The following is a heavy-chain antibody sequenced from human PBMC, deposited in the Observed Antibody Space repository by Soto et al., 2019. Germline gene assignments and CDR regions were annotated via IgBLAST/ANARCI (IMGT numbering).Heavy chain of an antibody. CDR3: ARDLEYYDFWSGYYQYYFDY. CDR2: ISSSSSYT. CDR1: GFTFSDYY. V-gene: IGHV3-11*06. J-gene: IGHJ4*02. D-gene: IGHD3-3*01. Sequence: PGGSLRLSCAASGFTFSDYYMSWIRQAPGKGLEWVSYISSSSSYTNYADSVKGRFTISRDNAKNSLYLQMNSLRAEDTAVYYCARDLEYYDFWSGYYQYYFDYWGQGTLVTVSS.